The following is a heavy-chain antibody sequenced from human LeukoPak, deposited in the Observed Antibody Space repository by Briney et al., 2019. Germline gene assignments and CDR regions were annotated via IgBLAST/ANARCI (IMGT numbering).Heavy chain of an antibody. CDR2: VYYDGST. CDR3: ASSPYYYDSSGYSWFGP. V-gene: IGHV4-59*08. Sequence: PSETLSLTCTVSGGSITNYYWSWIRQPPGKGLEWLGYVYYDGSTNFNPSVKSRVTMAVDTSKNQLSLQLNSVTAADTAVYYCASSPYYYDSSGYSWFGPWGQGTLVTVSS. J-gene: IGHJ5*02. D-gene: IGHD3-22*01. CDR1: GGSITNYY.